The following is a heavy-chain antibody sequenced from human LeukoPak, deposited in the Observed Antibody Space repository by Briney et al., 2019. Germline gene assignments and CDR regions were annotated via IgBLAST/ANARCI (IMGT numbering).Heavy chain of an antibody. J-gene: IGHJ4*02. V-gene: IGHV3-7*04. D-gene: IGHD5-24*01. Sequence: GGSLRLPCVASGFPFSSYWMTWVRQAPGKGLEWVANIKQDGSKKSYVDSVKGRFTISRDNAKNSLYLQMNSLRAEDTAIYYCTRVGYIDEGIDYWGQGTLVTVSS. CDR1: GFPFSSYW. CDR3: TRVGYIDEGIDY. CDR2: IKQDGSKK.